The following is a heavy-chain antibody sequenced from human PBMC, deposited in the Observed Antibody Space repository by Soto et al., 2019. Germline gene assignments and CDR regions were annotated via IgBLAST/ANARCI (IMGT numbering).Heavy chain of an antibody. CDR2: IIPIFGTA. Sequence: SVKVSCKASGGTFSSYAISWVRQAPGQGLEWMGGIIPIFGTANYAQKFQGRVTITADESTSTAYMELSSMRSEDTAVYYCARHSSGWFLDDSYNGTDFWGQGTLVTVSS. D-gene: IGHD6-19*01. CDR3: ARHSSGWFLDDSYNGTDF. J-gene: IGHJ4*02. V-gene: IGHV1-69*13. CDR1: GGTFSSYA.